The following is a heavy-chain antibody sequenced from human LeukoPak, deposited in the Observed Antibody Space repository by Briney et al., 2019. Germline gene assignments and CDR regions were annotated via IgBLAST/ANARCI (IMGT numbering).Heavy chain of an antibody. J-gene: IGHJ5*01. CDR3: ARRIAIFGDGNWFDF. CDR2: IYPGDSDT. V-gene: IGHV5-51*01. D-gene: IGHD3-3*01. Sequence: GESLKISCKGSGYSFTHYWIAWVCQMPGKGLEWMGVIYPGDSDTRYSPSFQGHVTISADESIGTAYLQWSSLKPSDTAMNYCARRIAIFGDGNWFDFWGQGTLVTVSS. CDR1: GYSFTHYW.